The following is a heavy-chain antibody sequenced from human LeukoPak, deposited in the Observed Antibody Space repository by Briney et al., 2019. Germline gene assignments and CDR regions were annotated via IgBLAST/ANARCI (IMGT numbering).Heavy chain of an antibody. CDR2: ISWNSGSI. CDR3: AKAAGAAAGSFDY. V-gene: IGHV3-9*01. CDR1: GFTFDDYA. D-gene: IGHD6-13*01. Sequence: GGSLRLSCAASGFTFDDYAMHWVRQAPGKGLEWVSGISWNSGSIGYADSVKGRFTISRDNAKNSLYLQMNSLRAEDTALYYCAKAAGAAAGSFDYWGQGTLVTVSS. J-gene: IGHJ4*02.